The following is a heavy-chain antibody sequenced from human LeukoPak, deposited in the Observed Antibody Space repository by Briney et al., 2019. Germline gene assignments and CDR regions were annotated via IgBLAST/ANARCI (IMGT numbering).Heavy chain of an antibody. CDR1: GFIFNNYG. CDR3: AKGSSGYFFDL. CDR2: ISNDGGGT. Sequence: GGSLSLSCAASGFIFNNYGLVLVRKAPGKGLEWVSAISNDGGGTTYADFVKGRFSVSRVNSKNTMFLQMNRLRAEDTALYYCAKGSSGYFFDLWGQGTLVTVSS. V-gene: IGHV3-23*01. D-gene: IGHD3-22*01. J-gene: IGHJ4*02.